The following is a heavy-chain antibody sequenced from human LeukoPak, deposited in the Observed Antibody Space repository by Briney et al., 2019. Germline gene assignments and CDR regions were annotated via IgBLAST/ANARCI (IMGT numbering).Heavy chain of an antibody. V-gene: IGHV6-1*01. CDR1: GDSVSSNSAA. CDR3: ARVTLRYCDSTSCFNNWFDS. CDR2: TYYRSKWYN. D-gene: IGHD2-2*01. J-gene: IGHJ5*01. Sequence: SQTLSLTCAISGDSVSSNSAAWNWFRQSPSRGLEWLGGTYYRSKWYNDYAASVKSRITINPDTSKNQFSLQLNSVTPEDTAVYYCARVTLRYCDSTSCFNNWFDSWGQGTLVTVSS.